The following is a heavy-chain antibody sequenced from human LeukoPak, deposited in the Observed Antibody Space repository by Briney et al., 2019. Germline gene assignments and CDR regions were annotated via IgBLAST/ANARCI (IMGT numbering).Heavy chain of an antibody. CDR1: GFTFSSYG. V-gene: IGHV3-30*03. CDR3: ARVDGMDV. J-gene: IGHJ6*02. Sequence: TGGSLRLSCAASGFTFSSYGMHWVRQAPGKGLEWVAVISYDGSNKYYADSVKGRFTISRDNAKNSLYLQMNSLRAEDTAVYYCARVDGMDVWGQGTTVTVSS. CDR2: ISYDGSNK.